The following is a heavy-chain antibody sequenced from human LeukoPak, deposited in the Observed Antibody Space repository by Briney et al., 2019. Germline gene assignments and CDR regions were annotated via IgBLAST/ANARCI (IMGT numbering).Heavy chain of an antibody. CDR3: ARVEVGITIFGVVIKGASWFDP. CDR1: GYTFTSYY. J-gene: IGHJ5*02. CDR2: INPSGGST. D-gene: IGHD3-3*01. V-gene: IGHV1-46*01. Sequence: ASVKVSCKASGYTFTSYYMHWVRQAPGQGLEWMGIINPSGGSTSYAQKFQGRVTITRNTSISTAYMELSSLRSEDTAVYYCARVEVGITIFGVVIKGASWFDPWGQGTLVTVSS.